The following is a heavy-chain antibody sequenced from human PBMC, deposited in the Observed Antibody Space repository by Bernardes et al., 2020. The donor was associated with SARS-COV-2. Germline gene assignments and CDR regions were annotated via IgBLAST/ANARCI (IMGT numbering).Heavy chain of an antibody. V-gene: IGHV4-59*01. CDR2: IYYSGST. Sequence: SETLSLTCTVSGGSISSYYWSWIRQPPGKGLEWIGYIYYSGSTNYNPSLKSRVTISVDTSKNQFSLKLSSVTAADTAVYYCARYRAGGYCSSTSCYSYYYMDVWGKGTTVTVSS. CDR1: GGSISSYY. CDR3: ARYRAGGYCSSTSCYSYYYMDV. J-gene: IGHJ6*03. D-gene: IGHD2-2*01.